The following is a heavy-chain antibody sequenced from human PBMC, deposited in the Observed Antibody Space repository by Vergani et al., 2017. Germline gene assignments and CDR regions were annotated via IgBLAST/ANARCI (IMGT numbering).Heavy chain of an antibody. J-gene: IGHJ4*02. CDR2: IYYSGST. Sequence: QLQLQESGPGLVKPSETLSLTCTVSGGSISSYYWSWIRQPPGKGLEWIGYIYYSGSTYYNPSLKSRVTISVDTSKNQFSLKLSSVTAADTAVYYCARLGRGSSKLDYWGQGTLVTVSS. CDR3: ARLGRGSSKLDY. CDR1: GGSISSYY. D-gene: IGHD6-13*01. V-gene: IGHV4-59*12.